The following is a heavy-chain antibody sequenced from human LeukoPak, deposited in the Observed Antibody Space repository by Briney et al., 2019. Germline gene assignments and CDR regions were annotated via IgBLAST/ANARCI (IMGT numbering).Heavy chain of an antibody. D-gene: IGHD3-22*01. CDR2: INHSGST. Sequence: PSETLSLTCAVYGGSFSGYYWSWIRQPPGKGLEWIGEINHSGSTNYNPSLKSRVTISVDTSKNQFSLKLSSVTAADTAVYYCARAGVSSGHYYYYYMDVWGKGTTVTVSS. V-gene: IGHV4-34*01. J-gene: IGHJ6*03. CDR1: GGSFSGYY. CDR3: ARAGVSSGHYYYYYMDV.